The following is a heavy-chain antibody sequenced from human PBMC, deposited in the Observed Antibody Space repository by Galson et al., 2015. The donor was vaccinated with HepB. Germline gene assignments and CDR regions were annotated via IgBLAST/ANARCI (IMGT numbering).Heavy chain of an antibody. D-gene: IGHD2-2*01. CDR2: ISSSGSTI. J-gene: IGHJ6*02. V-gene: IGHV3-11*01. CDR1: GGSISSGGYY. CDR3: ARGRWTSHEVYYYYGMDV. Sequence: LSLTCTVSGGSISSGGYYMSWIRQAPGKGLEWVSYISSSGSTIYYADSVKGRFTISRDNAKNSLYLQMNSLRAEDTAVYYCARGRWTSHEVYYYYGMDVWGQGTTVTVSS.